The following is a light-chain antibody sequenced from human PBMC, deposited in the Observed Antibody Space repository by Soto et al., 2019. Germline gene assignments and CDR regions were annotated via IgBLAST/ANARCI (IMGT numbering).Light chain of an antibody. CDR1: QSVSRN. CDR2: GAS. Sequence: EIVMPQSTATLSVSPGASATLSCRASQSVSRNLAWYKKKPGQAPRILIYGASTRATGIPARLSGSGYGKEFTLTISSLQSEDCAVYFCQQRTNWPPTFGRGTRLEIK. CDR3: QQRTNWPPT. V-gene: IGKV3-15*01. J-gene: IGKJ5*01.